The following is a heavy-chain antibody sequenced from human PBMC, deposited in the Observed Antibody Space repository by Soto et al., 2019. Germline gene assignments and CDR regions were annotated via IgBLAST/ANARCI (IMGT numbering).Heavy chain of an antibody. CDR2: INSDGIST. V-gene: IGHV3-74*01. Sequence: GASLRLSFEASGFTFSCYSMHWVRQAPGKGLVWVSRINSDGISTSYADSVKGRFTISRDNAKNTLYLQMNSLRAEDTAVYYCASEGSGWYPANQKSDYWGQGT. J-gene: IGHJ4*02. CDR3: ASEGSGWYPANQKSDY. D-gene: IGHD6-19*01. CDR1: GFTFSCYS.